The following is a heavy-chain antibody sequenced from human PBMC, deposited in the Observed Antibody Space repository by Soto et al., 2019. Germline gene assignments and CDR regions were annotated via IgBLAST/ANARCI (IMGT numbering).Heavy chain of an antibody. D-gene: IGHD2-15*01. Sequence: EVQLLESGGGLVQPGGSLRLSCAASGFTFSSYAMSWVRRAPGKGLEWVSAISGSGGSTYYADSVKGRFTISRDNSKNTLYLQMNSLRAEDTAVYYCAKAQGIVVVAATSDYWGQGTLVTVSS. CDR2: ISGSGGST. CDR1: GFTFSSYA. J-gene: IGHJ4*02. V-gene: IGHV3-23*01. CDR3: AKAQGIVVVAATSDY.